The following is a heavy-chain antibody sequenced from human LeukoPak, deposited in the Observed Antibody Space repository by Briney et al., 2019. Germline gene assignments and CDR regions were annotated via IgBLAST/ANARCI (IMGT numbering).Heavy chain of an antibody. CDR3: ARGTSTAPYYYYYSMDV. CDR1: GYTFTGYY. V-gene: IGHV1-2*02. Sequence: ASVKVSCKASGYTFTGYYMHWVRQAPGQGLEGMGWINPNSGGTNYAQKFQGRVTMTRDTSISTAYMELSRLRSDDTAVYCCARGTSTAPYYYYYSMDVWGKGTTVTISS. J-gene: IGHJ6*03. D-gene: IGHD1-26*01. CDR2: INPNSGGT.